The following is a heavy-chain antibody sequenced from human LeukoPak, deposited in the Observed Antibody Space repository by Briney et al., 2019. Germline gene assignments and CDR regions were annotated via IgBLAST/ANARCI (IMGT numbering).Heavy chain of an antibody. CDR3: AKGPAAAGTWNYYGMDV. V-gene: IGHV3-23*01. CDR2: ISGSGGST. Sequence: GGSLRLSCAASGFTFSSYAMSWVRQAPGKGLEWVSAISGSGGSTYYADSVKGRFTISRDNSKNTLYLQMNSLRAEDTAVYYCAKGPAAAGTWNYYGMDVWGQGTTVTVSS. D-gene: IGHD6-13*01. CDR1: GFTFSSYA. J-gene: IGHJ6*02.